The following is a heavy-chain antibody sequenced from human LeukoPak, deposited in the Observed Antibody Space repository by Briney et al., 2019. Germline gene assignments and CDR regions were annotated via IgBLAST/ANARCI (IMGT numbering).Heavy chain of an antibody. Sequence: PGGSLRLSCVASGFTFSYYGMHWVRQAPGKGLEWVANIKHDGSEKYHVDSVKGRFTISRDNAKNSLYLQMNSLRAEDTAVYYCARALDSLYSSGWPSAGYWGQGTLVTVSS. CDR3: ARALDSLYSSGWPSAGY. D-gene: IGHD6-19*01. V-gene: IGHV3-7*01. J-gene: IGHJ4*02. CDR1: GFTFSYYG. CDR2: IKHDGSEK.